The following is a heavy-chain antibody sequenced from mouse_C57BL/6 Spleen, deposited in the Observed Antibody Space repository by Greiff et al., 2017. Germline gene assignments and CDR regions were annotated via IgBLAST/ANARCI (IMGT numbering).Heavy chain of an antibody. CDR3: ARADGYYDY. CDR1: GYAFTNYL. CDR2: INPGSGGT. D-gene: IGHD2-3*01. J-gene: IGHJ2*01. V-gene: IGHV1-54*01. Sequence: VQLQQSGAELVRPGTSVKVSCKASGYAFTNYLIEWVKQRPGQGLEWIGVINPGSGGTNYNEKFKGKATLTADKSSSTPYMQLSSLTSEDSAVYFCARADGYYDYWGQGTTLTVSS.